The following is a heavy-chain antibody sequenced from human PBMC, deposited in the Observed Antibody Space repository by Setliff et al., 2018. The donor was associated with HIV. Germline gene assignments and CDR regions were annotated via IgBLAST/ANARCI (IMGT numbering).Heavy chain of an antibody. V-gene: IGHV1-69*13. CDR3: ARAPLSGGSFGWFDP. Sequence: SVKVSCKASGDTFSSSAISWVRQAPGQGLEWMGTIIPAFFTTHYAQKFQATVTITADESTNIAYMELSSLRSEDTAVYYCARAPLSGGSFGWFDPWGQGTLVTVSS. J-gene: IGHJ5*02. D-gene: IGHD2-15*01. CDR2: IIPAFFTT. CDR1: GDTFSSSA.